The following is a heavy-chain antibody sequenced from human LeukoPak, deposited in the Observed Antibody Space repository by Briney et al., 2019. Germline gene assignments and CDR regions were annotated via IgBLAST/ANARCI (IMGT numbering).Heavy chain of an antibody. V-gene: IGHV3-23*01. Sequence: PGGSLRLSCAASEFTFNTYAMHWVRQAPGKGLEWVSGTTGSGNTTFYADSVKGRFSMSRDNSKNTMYLQMNSLRAEDTALYYCAKGFFALIAYMGGGDAFDLWGQGTMVTVSS. J-gene: IGHJ3*01. CDR2: TTGSGNTT. CDR1: EFTFNTYA. CDR3: AKGFFALIAYMGGGDAFDL. D-gene: IGHD2-21*01.